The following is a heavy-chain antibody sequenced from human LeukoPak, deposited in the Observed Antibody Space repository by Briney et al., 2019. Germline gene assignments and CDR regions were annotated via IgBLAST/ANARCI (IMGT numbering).Heavy chain of an antibody. CDR1: GFTFSSYA. CDR2: ISYDGSNK. J-gene: IGHJ6*03. Sequence: PGGSLRLSCAASGFTFSSYAMHWVRQAPGKGLEWVAVISYDGSNKYYADSVKGRFTISRDNSKNTLYLQMNSLRAEDTAVYYCARVHYRGSYLLFFYYMDVWGKGTTVTVSS. CDR3: ARVHYRGSYLLFFYYMDV. D-gene: IGHD1-26*01. V-gene: IGHV3-30*01.